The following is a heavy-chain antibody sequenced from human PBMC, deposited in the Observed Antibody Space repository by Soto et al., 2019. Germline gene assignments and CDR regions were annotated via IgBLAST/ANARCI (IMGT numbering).Heavy chain of an antibody. V-gene: IGHV3-23*01. CDR2: ISGSGGST. CDR3: ARTYCSGGSCYPSTGGMDV. Sequence: GGSLRLSCAASGFTFSSYAMSWVRRAPGKGLEWVSAISGSGGSTYYADSVKGRFTISRDNSKNTLYLQMNSLRAEDTAVYYCARTYCSGGSCYPSTGGMDVWGQGTTVTVSS. J-gene: IGHJ6*02. D-gene: IGHD2-15*01. CDR1: GFTFSSYA.